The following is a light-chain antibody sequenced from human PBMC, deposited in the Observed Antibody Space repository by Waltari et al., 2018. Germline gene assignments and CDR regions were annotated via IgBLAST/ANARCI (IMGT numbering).Light chain of an antibody. CDR2: GNN. Sequence: QSILTQPPPPPGTPGRTLTIPCSGRNSNVGANSVCWYQQLPGTAPKLLIFGNNQRPSGVPDRFSGSKSGTSASLAIRGLRSEDEADYYCATWDDRLTAVFGGGTKLTVL. CDR1: NSNVGANS. V-gene: IGLV1-47*01. J-gene: IGLJ2*01. CDR3: ATWDDRLTAV.